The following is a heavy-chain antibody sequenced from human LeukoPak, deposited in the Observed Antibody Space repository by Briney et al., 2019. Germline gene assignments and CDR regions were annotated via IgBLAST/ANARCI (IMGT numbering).Heavy chain of an antibody. D-gene: IGHD1-26*01. CDR2: IKQDGTEE. Sequence: IKQDGTEEYYVDSVRGRFSISKDNAKNSLYLQMNSLRAEDTAVYYCARVEGIVGATTFDYWGQGTLVTVSS. V-gene: IGHV3-7*03. CDR3: ARVEGIVGATTFDY. J-gene: IGHJ4*02.